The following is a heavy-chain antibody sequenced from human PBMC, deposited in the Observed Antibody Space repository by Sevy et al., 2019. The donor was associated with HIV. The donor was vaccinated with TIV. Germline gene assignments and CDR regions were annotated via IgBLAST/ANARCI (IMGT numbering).Heavy chain of an antibody. CDR3: ARDLYSSGWAVVDYYYYYGMDV. CDR2: IWYDGSNK. D-gene: IGHD6-19*01. Sequence: GGSLRLSCAASGFTFSSYGMHWVRQAPGKGLEWVAVIWYDGSNKYCADSVKGRFTISRDNSKNTLYLQMNSLRAEDTAVYYCARDLYSSGWAVVDYYYYYGMDVWGQGTTVTVSS. J-gene: IGHJ6*02. CDR1: GFTFSSYG. V-gene: IGHV3-33*01.